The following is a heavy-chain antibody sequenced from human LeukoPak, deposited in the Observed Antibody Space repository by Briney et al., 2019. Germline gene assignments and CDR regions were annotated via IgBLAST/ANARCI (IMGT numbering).Heavy chain of an antibody. D-gene: IGHD6-13*01. CDR2: IYYSGRT. CDR1: GGSINSYY. V-gene: IGHV4-59*08. J-gene: IGHJ4*02. Sequence: SETLSLTCTVSGGSINSYYWSWIRQPPGKGLEWIGYIYYSGRTNNNPSLKSRVTMSVDTSKNQSSLNLSSVTAADTAVYYCARSAGAAAHFDYWGQGTLVTVSS. CDR3: ARSAGAAAHFDY.